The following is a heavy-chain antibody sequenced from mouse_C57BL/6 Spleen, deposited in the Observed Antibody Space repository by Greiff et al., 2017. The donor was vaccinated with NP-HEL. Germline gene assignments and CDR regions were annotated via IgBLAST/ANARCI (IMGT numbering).Heavy chain of an antibody. CDR2: ISSGSSTI. V-gene: IGHV5-17*01. J-gene: IGHJ4*01. D-gene: IGHD2-10*01. Sequence: DVKLVESGGGLVKPGGSLKLSCAASGFTFSDYGMHWVRQAPEKGLEWVAYISSGSSTIYYADTVKGRFTISRDNAKNTLFLQMTSLRSEDTAMYYCARAFYALYAMDYWGQGTSVTVSS. CDR3: ARAFYALYAMDY. CDR1: GFTFSDYG.